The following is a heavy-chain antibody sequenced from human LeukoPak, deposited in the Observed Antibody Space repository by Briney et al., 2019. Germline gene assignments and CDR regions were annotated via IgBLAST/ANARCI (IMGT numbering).Heavy chain of an antibody. V-gene: IGHV4-34*01. CDR1: GGSFSGYY. CDR2: INHSGST. CDR3: AREGIVGATKSAFDI. J-gene: IGHJ3*02. D-gene: IGHD1-26*01. Sequence: KASETLSLTCAVYGGSFSGYYWSWIRQPPGKGLEWIGEINHSGSTNYNPSLKSRVTISVDTSKNQFSLKLSSVTAADTAVYYCAREGIVGATKSAFDIWGQGTMVTVSS.